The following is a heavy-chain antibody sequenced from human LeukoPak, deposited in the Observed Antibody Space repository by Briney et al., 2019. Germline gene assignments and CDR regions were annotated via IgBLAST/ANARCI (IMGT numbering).Heavy chain of an antibody. CDR1: GFTVSNY. V-gene: IGHV3-66*01. Sequence: GGSLRLSCAASGFTVSNYMSWVRQAPGKGLEWVSVIYSGGGAYYSNSVKGRFTISRDNSKNTLYLQMNSLRVEDTAVYYRASTSRDGNGHYWEWGQGTLVTVSS. CDR2: IYSGGGA. CDR3: ASTSRDGNGHYWE. D-gene: IGHD3-22*01. J-gene: IGHJ4*02.